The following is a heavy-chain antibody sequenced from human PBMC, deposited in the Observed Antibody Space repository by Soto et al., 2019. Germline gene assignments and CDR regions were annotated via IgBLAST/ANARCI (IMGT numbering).Heavy chain of an antibody. J-gene: IGHJ5*02. CDR2: INAGNGNT. CDR3: ARYWGTTSPRNWFDP. CDR1: GYTFTSYA. Sequence: ASVKVSCKASGYTFTSYAMHWVRQAPGQRLEWMGWINAGNGNTKYSQKFQGRVTITRDTSASTAYMELSSLRSEDTAVYYCARYWGTTSPRNWFDPWGQGTLVTVPS. D-gene: IGHD7-27*01. V-gene: IGHV1-3*01.